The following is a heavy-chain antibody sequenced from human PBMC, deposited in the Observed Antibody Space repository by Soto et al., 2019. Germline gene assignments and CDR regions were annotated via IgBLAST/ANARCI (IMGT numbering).Heavy chain of an antibody. CDR3: ARLGGRNYYDSSGYSNSFDY. V-gene: IGHV5-10-1*01. Sequence: PGESLKISCKGSGYSFTSYWISWVRQMPGKGLEWMGSIDPSDSYTNYSPSFQGHVTISADKSISTAYLQWSSLKASDTAMYYCARLGGRNYYDSSGYSNSFDYWGQGTLVTVSS. CDR2: IDPSDSYT. D-gene: IGHD3-22*01. J-gene: IGHJ4*02. CDR1: GYSFTSYW.